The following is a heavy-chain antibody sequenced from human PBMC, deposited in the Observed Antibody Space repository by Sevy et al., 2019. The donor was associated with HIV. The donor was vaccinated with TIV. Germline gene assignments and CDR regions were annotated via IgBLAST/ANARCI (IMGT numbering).Heavy chain of an antibody. J-gene: IGHJ4*02. CDR1: GFTFSSYA. CDR2: ISGSGGST. D-gene: IGHD6-13*01. CDR3: AKSSEQPSSFDY. V-gene: IGHV3-23*01. Sequence: GGSLRLSCAASGFTFSSYAMSWVRQAPGKGLEWVSAISGSGGSTYYADSVKGRFTISRDNSKNTLYLQMNSLRAEDTAVYCCAKSSEQPSSFDYWGQGTLVTVSS.